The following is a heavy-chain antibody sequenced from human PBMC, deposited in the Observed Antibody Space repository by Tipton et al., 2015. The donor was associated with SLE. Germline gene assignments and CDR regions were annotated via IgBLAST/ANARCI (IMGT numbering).Heavy chain of an antibody. CDR2: IYYSGST. CDR3: ARDLEAFDI. D-gene: IGHD1-1*01. J-gene: IGHJ3*02. V-gene: IGHV4-31*03. Sequence: TLSLTCNVSGGFISSGGYYWSWMRQHPGKGLEWIGYIYYSGSTYYNPSLKSRVTISVDTSKNQFSLKLSSVTAADTAVYYCARDLEAFDIWGQGTMVTVSS. CDR1: GGFISSGGYY.